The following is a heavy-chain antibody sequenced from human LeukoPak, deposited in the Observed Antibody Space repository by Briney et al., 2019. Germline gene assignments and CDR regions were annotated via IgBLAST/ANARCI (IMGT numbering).Heavy chain of an antibody. CDR3: ARGQTPIVVVPFENGDAFDI. CDR1: GYTFTGYY. D-gene: IGHD2-2*01. Sequence: ASVKVSCKASGYTFTGYYMHWVRQAPGQGLEWMGWINPNSGGTNYAQKFQGRVTMTRDTSISTAYMELSSLRSEDTAVYYCARGQTPIVVVPFENGDAFDIWGQGTMVTVSS. V-gene: IGHV1-2*02. CDR2: INPNSGGT. J-gene: IGHJ3*02.